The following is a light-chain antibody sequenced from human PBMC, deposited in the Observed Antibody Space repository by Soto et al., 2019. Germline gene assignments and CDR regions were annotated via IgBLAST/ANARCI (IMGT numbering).Light chain of an antibody. V-gene: IGKV1-5*01. CDR2: DAS. CDR1: QSISSW. CDR3: QQYNSYS. J-gene: IGKJ4*01. Sequence: DIQTTQSASTVSSSVGDRVTITCRASQSISSWLAWYQQKPGKAPKLLIYDASSLESGVPSRFSGSGSGTEFTLTISSLQPDDFATYYCQQYNSYSFGGGTKVDIK.